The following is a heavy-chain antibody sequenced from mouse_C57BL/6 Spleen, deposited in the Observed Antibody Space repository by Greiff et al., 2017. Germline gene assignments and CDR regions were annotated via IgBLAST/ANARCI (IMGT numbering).Heavy chain of an antibody. Sequence: EVQRVESGGGLVNPGGSLKLSCAASGFTFSSYAMSWVRQTPEKRLEWVATISDGGSYTYYPDNVKGRFTISRDNANNNLYLQMSHLKSEDTAMYYCARESTTVVATWYFDVWGTGTTVTVAS. J-gene: IGHJ1*03. V-gene: IGHV5-4*01. CDR1: GFTFSSYA. D-gene: IGHD1-1*01. CDR2: ISDGGSYT. CDR3: ARESTTVVATWYFDV.